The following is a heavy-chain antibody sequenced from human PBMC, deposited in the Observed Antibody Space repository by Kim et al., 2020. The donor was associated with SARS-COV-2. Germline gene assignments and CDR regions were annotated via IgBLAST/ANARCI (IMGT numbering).Heavy chain of an antibody. Sequence: SETLSLTCTVSGGSISSSSYYWGWIRQPPGKGLEWIGSIYYSGSTYYNPSLKSRVTISVDTSKNQFSLKLSSVTAADTAVYYCARVSRVKGLQLWFDYWGQGTLVTVSS. CDR1: GGSISSSSYY. V-gene: IGHV4-39*07. J-gene: IGHJ4*02. CDR2: IYYSGST. CDR3: ARVSRVKGLQLWFDY. D-gene: IGHD1-1*01.